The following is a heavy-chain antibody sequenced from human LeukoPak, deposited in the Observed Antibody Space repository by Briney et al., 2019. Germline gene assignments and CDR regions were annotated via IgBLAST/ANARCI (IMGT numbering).Heavy chain of an antibody. Sequence: LSETLSLTCTVSGGSISSYYWSWIRQPPGKGLEWIGYIYYSGSTNYNPSLKSRVTISVDTSKNQFSLKLSSVTAADTAVYYCARVLRLGEFVDYWGQGTLVTVSS. J-gene: IGHJ4*02. CDR2: IYYSGST. CDR3: ARVLRLGEFVDY. D-gene: IGHD3-16*01. CDR1: GGSISSYY. V-gene: IGHV4-59*01.